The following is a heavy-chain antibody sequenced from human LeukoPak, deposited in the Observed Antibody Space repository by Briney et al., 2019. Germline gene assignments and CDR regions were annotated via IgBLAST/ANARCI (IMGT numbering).Heavy chain of an antibody. CDR2: IYYSGST. CDR3: AREVPDCSGGSCYLKFDY. CDR1: GGSISSYY. Sequence: SETLSLTCTVSGGSISSYYWSWIRQPPGKGLEWIGYIYYSGSTNYNPSLKSRVTISVDTSKNQFSLKLSSVTAADTAVYYCAREVPDCSGGSCYLKFDYWGQGTLVTASS. J-gene: IGHJ4*02. V-gene: IGHV4-59*01. D-gene: IGHD2-15*01.